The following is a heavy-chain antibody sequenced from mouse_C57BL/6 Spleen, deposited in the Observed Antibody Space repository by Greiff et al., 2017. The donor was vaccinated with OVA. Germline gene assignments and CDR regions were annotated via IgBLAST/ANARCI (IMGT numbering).Heavy chain of an antibody. Sequence: VQLQQSGPVLVKPGASVKMSCKASGYTFTDYYMNWVKQSHGKSLEWIGVINPYNGGTSYNQKFKGKATLTVDKSSSTAYMELNSLTSEDSAVYYCAREKDYDGFAYWGQGTLVTVSA. CDR1: GYTFTDYY. D-gene: IGHD2-4*01. CDR3: AREKDYDGFAY. J-gene: IGHJ3*01. V-gene: IGHV1-19*01. CDR2: INPYNGGT.